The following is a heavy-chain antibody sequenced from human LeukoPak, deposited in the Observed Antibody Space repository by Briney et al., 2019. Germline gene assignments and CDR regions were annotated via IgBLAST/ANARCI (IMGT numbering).Heavy chain of an antibody. CDR2: ISYDGSNK. D-gene: IGHD3-10*01. J-gene: IGHJ4*02. CDR3: ARDLSLYLDY. CDR1: GFTFSSYA. V-gene: IGHV3-30*04. Sequence: GGSLRLSCAASGFTFSSYAMHWVRQAPGKGLEWVAVISYDGSNKYYADSVKGRLTISRDNSKNTLYLQMNSLRAEDTAVYYCARDLSLYLDYWGQGTLVTVSS.